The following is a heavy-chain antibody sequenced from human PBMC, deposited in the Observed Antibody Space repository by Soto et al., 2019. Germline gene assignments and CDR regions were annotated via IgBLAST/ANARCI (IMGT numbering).Heavy chain of an antibody. CDR3: ARGGLRWITGTTIINYYFDY. V-gene: IGHV1-18*01. Sequence: QVQLLQSGAEVKNPGASVKVSCKASGYTISDYGLNWVRQAPGQGLEWMGRINAKSGNTNYAQRFQDRVTMTTDTSTSTAYIEVRGLRSDDTAVYYCARGGLRWITGTTIINYYFDYWGQGTLVSVSS. CDR1: GYTISDYG. J-gene: IGHJ4*02. D-gene: IGHD1-20*01. CDR2: INAKSGNT.